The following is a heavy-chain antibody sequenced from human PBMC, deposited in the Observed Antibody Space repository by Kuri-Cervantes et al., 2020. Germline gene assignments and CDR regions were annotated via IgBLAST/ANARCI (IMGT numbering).Heavy chain of an antibody. CDR3: IRGAEEGYGP. CDR1: GFTFDDYA. J-gene: IGHJ5*02. V-gene: IGHV3-9*01. CDR2: ISWNSGNI. D-gene: IGHD1-14*01. Sequence: SLRLSCAASGFTFDDYAMNWVRQAPGKGLEWVSGISWNSGNIGYADSVKGRFTISRDNAKNSLYLQMNSLRAGDTAVYYCIRGAEEGYGPWGQGTLVTVSS.